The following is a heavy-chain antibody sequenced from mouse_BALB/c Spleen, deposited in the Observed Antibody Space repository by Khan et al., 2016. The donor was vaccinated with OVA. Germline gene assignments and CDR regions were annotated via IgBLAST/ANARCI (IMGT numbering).Heavy chain of an antibody. Sequence: VQLQESGAELAKPGASVKMSCKASGYTFINYWILWVKQRPGQGLEWIGYINPSTGYTEYNKNFKDKATLTADKSSSTAYMQLSSLTSEDSAVYYCARRGLRWDFDYGGQGTTLTVSS. V-gene: IGHV1-7*01. J-gene: IGHJ2*01. D-gene: IGHD1-1*01. CDR3: ARRGLRWDFDY. CDR1: GYTFINYW. CDR2: INPSTGYT.